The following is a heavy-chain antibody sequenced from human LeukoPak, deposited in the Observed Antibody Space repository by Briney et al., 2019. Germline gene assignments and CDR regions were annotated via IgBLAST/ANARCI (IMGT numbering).Heavy chain of an antibody. CDR2: IYYSGST. D-gene: IGHD5-12*01. Sequence: ASETLSLTCTVSGGSISSYYWSWIRQPPGKGLEWIGYIYYSGSTNYDPSLKSRVTISLDTSKNQFSLKLSSVTAADTAVYYCARESSGQGYMDVWGKGTTVTVSS. CDR1: GGSISSYY. J-gene: IGHJ6*03. V-gene: IGHV4-59*01. CDR3: ARESSGQGYMDV.